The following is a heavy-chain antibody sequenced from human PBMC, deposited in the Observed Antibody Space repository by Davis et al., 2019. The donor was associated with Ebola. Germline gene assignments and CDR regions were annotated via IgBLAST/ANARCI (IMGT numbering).Heavy chain of an antibody. D-gene: IGHD3-22*01. V-gene: IGHV3-7*03. J-gene: IGHJ4*02. Sequence: PGGSLRLSCAASGFTFSSYWMSWVRQAPGKGLEWVANIKQDGSEKYYVDSVKGRFTISRDNAKNSLYLQMNSLRAEDTAVYYCARAPAYYYDRSGYYDYWGQGTLVTVSS. CDR3: ARAPAYYYDRSGYYDY. CDR2: IKQDGSEK. CDR1: GFTFSSYW.